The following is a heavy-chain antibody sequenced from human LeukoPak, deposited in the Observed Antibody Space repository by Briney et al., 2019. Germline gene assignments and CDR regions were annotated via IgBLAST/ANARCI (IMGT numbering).Heavy chain of an antibody. D-gene: IGHD6-19*01. CDR2: IRYDGSNE. CDR3: ANSQSGTIAVAGSFDY. J-gene: IGHJ4*02. CDR1: GFTFSSYG. Sequence: GGSLRLSCAASGFTFSSYGMHWVRQAPGKGLEWVAFIRYDGSNEYYADSVKGRFTISRDNSKNTLYLQMNSLRAEDTAVYYCANSQSGTIAVAGSFDYWGQGTLVTVSS. V-gene: IGHV3-30*02.